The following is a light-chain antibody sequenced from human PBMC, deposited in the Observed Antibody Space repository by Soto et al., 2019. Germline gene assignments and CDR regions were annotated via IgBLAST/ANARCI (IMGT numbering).Light chain of an antibody. V-gene: IGLV2-14*01. CDR2: DVT. CDR1: SSDVGAYNY. CDR3: SSYTRTSTYV. J-gene: IGLJ1*01. Sequence: QCVLTQPASVSGSPGQSITISCTGTSSDVGAYNYVSWYQQHPGKAPSLMIYDVTNRPSGVSNRFSGSKSGNTASLTISGLQAEDEADYYCSSYTRTSTYVFGAGTKVTVL.